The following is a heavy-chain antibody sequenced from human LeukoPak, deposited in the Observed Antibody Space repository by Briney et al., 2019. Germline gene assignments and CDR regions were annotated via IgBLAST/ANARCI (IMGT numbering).Heavy chain of an antibody. D-gene: IGHD1-26*01. V-gene: IGHV3-11*06. Sequence: GGSLRLSCAASGFTFSDYYMSWIRQAPGKGLEWVSYISSSSSYTNYADSVKGRFTISRDNAKNSLYLQMNSLRAEDTAVYYCARSDSSQWEPTYYFDYWGQGTLVTVSS. J-gene: IGHJ4*02. CDR2: ISSSSSYT. CDR1: GFTFSDYY. CDR3: ARSDSSQWEPTYYFDY.